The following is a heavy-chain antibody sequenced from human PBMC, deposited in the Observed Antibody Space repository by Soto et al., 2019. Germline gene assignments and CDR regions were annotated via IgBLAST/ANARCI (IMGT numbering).Heavy chain of an antibody. Sequence: EVQLVESGGGLVQPGGSLRLSCAASGFTLRTYWMSWVRQAPGKGLEWVANIKQDGSEKYYVDSVEGRFTISRDNAKNPLYLQLNSLRAEDTAVYYCAREDIVGVTDDAFDIWGQGTMVTVSS. J-gene: IGHJ3*02. V-gene: IGHV3-7*01. CDR3: AREDIVGVTDDAFDI. CDR1: GFTLRTYW. CDR2: IKQDGSEK. D-gene: IGHD2-21*02.